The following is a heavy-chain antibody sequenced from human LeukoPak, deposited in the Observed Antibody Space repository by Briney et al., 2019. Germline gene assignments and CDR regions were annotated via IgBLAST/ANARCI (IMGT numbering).Heavy chain of an antibody. D-gene: IGHD2-8*01. V-gene: IGHV3-11*04. CDR1: GFTFSDYY. CDR2: ISSSGSTI. J-gene: IGHJ4*02. Sequence: GGSLRLSCAASGFTFSDYYMSWIRQAPGKGLEWVSYISSSGSTIYYADSVKGRFTISRDNAKNSLYLQMNSLRAEDTAVYYCASVLKAIYFDYWGQGTLVTVSS. CDR3: ASVLKAIYFDY.